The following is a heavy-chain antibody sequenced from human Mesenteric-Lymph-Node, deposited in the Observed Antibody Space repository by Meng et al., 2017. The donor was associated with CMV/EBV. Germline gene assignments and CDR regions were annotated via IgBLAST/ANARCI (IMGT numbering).Heavy chain of an antibody. V-gene: IGHV4-39*07. CDR1: GDSISSSSHY. CDR3: ARDQRTSMDV. J-gene: IGHJ6*02. Sequence: GSLRLSCTVSGDSISSSSHYWGWIRQAPGKGLEWIGNIYYSGSTYYNPSLKSRVTISVDTSKNQFSLKLSSVTAADTAVYYCARDQRTSMDVWGQGTTVTVSS. CDR2: IYYSGST.